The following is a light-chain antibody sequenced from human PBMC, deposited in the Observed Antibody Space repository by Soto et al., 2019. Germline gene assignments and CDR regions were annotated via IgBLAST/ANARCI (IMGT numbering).Light chain of an antibody. CDR2: ANS. V-gene: IGLV1-40*01. J-gene: IGLJ2*01. Sequence: QSVLTQPPSVSGAPGQRVTISCTGSSSNIGAGYDVQWYQQLPGTAPKLLMYANSDRPSGVPDRFSGSKSGTSASLAITGLQADDEADYYCQSYDSSLSGSVFGGGTQLTVL. CDR1: SSNIGAGYD. CDR3: QSYDSSLSGSV.